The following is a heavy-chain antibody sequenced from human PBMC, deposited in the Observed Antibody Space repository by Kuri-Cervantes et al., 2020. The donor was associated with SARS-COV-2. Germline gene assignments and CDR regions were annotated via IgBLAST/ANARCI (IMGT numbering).Heavy chain of an antibody. D-gene: IGHD6-13*01. CDR3: TTFCDSNC. Sequence: GESLKISCAASGFTFSSYEMNWVRQAPGKGLEWVSYISSSGSTIYYADSVKGRFTISRDNSKNTLYLQMNSLKTEDTAVYYCTTFCDSNCWGQGTLVTVSS. CDR2: ISSSGSTI. J-gene: IGHJ4*02. V-gene: IGHV3-48*03. CDR1: GFTFSSYE.